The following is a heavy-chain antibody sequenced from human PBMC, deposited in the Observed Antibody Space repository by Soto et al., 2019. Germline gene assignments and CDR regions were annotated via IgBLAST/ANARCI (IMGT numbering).Heavy chain of an antibody. CDR1: GYTFTNYD. CDR3: ARSVGGSNVNLDY. V-gene: IGHV1-8*01. D-gene: IGHD3-10*01. CDR2: MNPDSGHT. J-gene: IGHJ4*02. Sequence: QVQLVQSGAEVRTPGASVKVSCKASGYTFTNYDINWVRQATGQGPEWMGWMNPDSGHTGYVQKFQGRVTMTRNTAISTAYMELSNLRSEDTAVYYCARSVGGSNVNLDYWGQGTLVTVSS.